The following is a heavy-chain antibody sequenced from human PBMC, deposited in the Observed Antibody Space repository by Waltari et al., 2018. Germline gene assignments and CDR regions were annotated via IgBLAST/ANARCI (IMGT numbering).Heavy chain of an antibody. CDR3: AREDCSGGRCYANY. CDR1: GDSINSPY. V-gene: IGHV4-59*11. Sequence: QVQLQESGPGLVKPSETLSLTCTVSGDSINSPYWSWIRQPPGKGLEWIGYLYHPGNTNYNPALKSRVTISVDTSKNQFSLKLSSVTAADTAVYYCAREDCSGGRCYANYWGQGTLVTVSS. D-gene: IGHD2-15*01. J-gene: IGHJ4*02. CDR2: LYHPGNT.